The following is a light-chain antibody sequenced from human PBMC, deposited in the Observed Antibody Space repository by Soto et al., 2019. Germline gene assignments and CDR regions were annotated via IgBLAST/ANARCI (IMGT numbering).Light chain of an antibody. CDR2: LNSDGSH. Sequence: QLVPTQSPSASASLGASVKLTCTLSSGHSSYTIAWHQQQPDKGPRYLMKLNSDGSHNKGDGIPDRFSGSSSGAERFLTISSLQSEDEADYYCQTWGTGYWVFGGGNKLTVL. CDR1: SGHSSYT. CDR3: QTWGTGYWV. J-gene: IGLJ3*02. V-gene: IGLV4-69*01.